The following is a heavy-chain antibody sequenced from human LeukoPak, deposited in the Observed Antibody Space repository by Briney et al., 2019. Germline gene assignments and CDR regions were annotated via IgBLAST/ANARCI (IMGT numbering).Heavy chain of an antibody. Sequence: GGSLRLCCAASGFTFRTYWMSWVRQAPGKGLEWVANIHQDGNEKYYVDSVKGRFTISRDNAKNSLYLQMNSLRVEDTAVYYCARWDDFSGDYWGQGTLVTVSS. D-gene: IGHD1-26*01. CDR3: ARWDDFSGDY. V-gene: IGHV3-7*01. CDR1: GFTFRTYW. CDR2: IHQDGNEK. J-gene: IGHJ4*02.